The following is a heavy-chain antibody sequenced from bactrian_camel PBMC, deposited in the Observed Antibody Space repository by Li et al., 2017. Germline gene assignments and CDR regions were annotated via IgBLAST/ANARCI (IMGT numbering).Heavy chain of an antibody. V-gene: IGHV3S40*01. CDR2: INPGGSGA. Sequence: VQLVESGGGSVQAGGSLRLSCVASGYAYCIGWFRQGPGKEREGVGVINPGGSGAHVSDSVKGRFTISRDKGKSTTYLQMNSLKPEDTAMYYCAAGPFCTWRPDVYDLSPRRYNYWGQGTQVTVS. J-gene: IGHJ4*01. CDR3: AAGPFCTWRPDVYDLSPRRYNY. D-gene: IGHD3*01. CDR1: GYAYC.